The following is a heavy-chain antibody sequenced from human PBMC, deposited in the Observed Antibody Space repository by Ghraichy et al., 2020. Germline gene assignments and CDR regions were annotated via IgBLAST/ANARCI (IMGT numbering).Heavy chain of an antibody. CDR1: GFTFYTKA. CDR2: ITGASGAT. D-gene: IGHD3-3*01. CDR3: ARGTSDFWSGYAD. Sequence: LSLTCAASGFTFYTKAMYWVRQAPGKGLQWVSGITGASGATFFADSVKGRFSISRDNSESTLYLQMHSLRTEDTAIYYCARGTSDFWSGYADWGQGTLVTVS. V-gene: IGHV3-23*01. J-gene: IGHJ4*02.